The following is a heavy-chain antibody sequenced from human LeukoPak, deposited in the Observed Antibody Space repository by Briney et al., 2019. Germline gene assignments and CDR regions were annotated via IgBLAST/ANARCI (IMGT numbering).Heavy chain of an antibody. D-gene: IGHD6-13*01. CDR2: ISSSGKTF. CDR3: ARDSRGSSWFFDY. CDR1: GFTFSSYE. J-gene: IGHJ4*02. Sequence: GGSLRLSCAASGFTFSSYEMNWVRQAPGKGLEWVSYISSSGKTFYYEDSLKGRFTISRDNGKNSLYLQMNSLRVEDTAVYYCARDSRGSSWFFDYWGQGALVTVSS. V-gene: IGHV3-48*03.